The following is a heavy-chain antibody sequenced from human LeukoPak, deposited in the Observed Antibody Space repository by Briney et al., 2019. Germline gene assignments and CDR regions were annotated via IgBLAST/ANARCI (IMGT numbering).Heavy chain of an antibody. CDR1: GFTFNSYA. J-gene: IGHJ4*02. Sequence: SGGSLRLSCAASGFTFNSYAMSWVRQAPGKGLEWVSGISGSGDNTYYADSVKGRFTISRDNSKNTLYVQVNSLGTEDTAAYYCAKGSYYDSSGSFYFDYWGQGTLVTVSS. CDR2: ISGSGDNT. V-gene: IGHV3-23*01. D-gene: IGHD3-22*01. CDR3: AKGSYYDSSGSFYFDY.